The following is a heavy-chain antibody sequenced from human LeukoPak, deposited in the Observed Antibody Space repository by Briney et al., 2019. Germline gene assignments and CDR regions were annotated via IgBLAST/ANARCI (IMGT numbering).Heavy chain of an antibody. CDR3: ARTRGGSDY. CDR2: INHSGST. D-gene: IGHD3-16*01. J-gene: IGHJ4*02. Sequence: SETLSLTCAVYGGSFSGYYWSWIRQPPGKGLEWIGEINHSGSTSYNPSLKSRVTISVDTSKNQFSLKLSSVTAADTAVYYCARTRGGSDYWGQGTLVTVSS. CDR1: GGSFSGYY. V-gene: IGHV4-34*01.